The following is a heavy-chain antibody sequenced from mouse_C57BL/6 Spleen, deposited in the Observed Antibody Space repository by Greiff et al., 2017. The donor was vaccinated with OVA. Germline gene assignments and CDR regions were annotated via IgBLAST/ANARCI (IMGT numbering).Heavy chain of an antibody. Sequence: EVQGVESGGGLVKPGGSLKLSCAASGFTFSSYAMSWVRQTPEKRLEWVATISDGGSYTYYPDNVKGRFTISRDNDKTNLYLQMSHLKSEDTAMYYCARDEDYGEGFAYWGQGTLVTVSA. CDR2: ISDGGSYT. J-gene: IGHJ3*01. CDR3: ARDEDYGEGFAY. D-gene: IGHD2-4*01. CDR1: GFTFSSYA. V-gene: IGHV5-4*01.